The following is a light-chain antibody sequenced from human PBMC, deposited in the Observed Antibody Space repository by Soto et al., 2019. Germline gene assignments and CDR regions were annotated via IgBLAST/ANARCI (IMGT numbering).Light chain of an antibody. CDR2: SAS. CDR1: QSVSSSY. V-gene: IGKV3-20*01. CDR3: QHYHMYSEA. J-gene: IGKJ4*02. Sequence: LNQSPFYLSFFARGKRTLPFPACQSVSSSYLAWYQQKPGQAPRLLIYSASSMATGIPDRFSGSGSGTEFALTISSLQPDDFATYYCQHYHMYSEAFGGGTKVDIK.